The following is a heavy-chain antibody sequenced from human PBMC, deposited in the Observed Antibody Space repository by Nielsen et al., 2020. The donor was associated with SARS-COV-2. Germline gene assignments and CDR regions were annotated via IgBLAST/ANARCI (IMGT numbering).Heavy chain of an antibody. J-gene: IGHJ5*02. Sequence: ASLKVSCKVPVYTLAQLSMHWVRQAPGKSLAWMGAFDPQDGETTYSPKFQGRVTMTEDTSTDTAYMELSSLRSEDTAVYYCATSTPLVRSAWFDPWGQGTLVTVSS. CDR3: ATSTPLVRSAWFDP. V-gene: IGHV1-24*01. CDR2: FDPQDGET. D-gene: IGHD3-3*01. CDR1: VYTLAQLS.